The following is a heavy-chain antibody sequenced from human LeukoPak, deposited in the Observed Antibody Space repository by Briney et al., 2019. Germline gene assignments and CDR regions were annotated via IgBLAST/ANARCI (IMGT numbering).Heavy chain of an antibody. CDR2: IWPDGSKK. Sequence: GGSLRLSCAASGFTFSTYAMHWVRQAPGKGLEWVAFIWPDGSKKYYADSVKGRFAISRENSKNTVYLQMNDLRTEDTALYFCAKISSSAESNFDYWGQGTLLTVSS. D-gene: IGHD6-25*01. CDR1: GFTFSTYA. V-gene: IGHV3-30*02. CDR3: AKISSSAESNFDY. J-gene: IGHJ4*02.